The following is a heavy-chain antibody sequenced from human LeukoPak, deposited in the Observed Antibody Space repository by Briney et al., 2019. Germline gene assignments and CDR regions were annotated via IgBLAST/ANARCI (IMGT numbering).Heavy chain of an antibody. CDR1: GYTFTSYD. CDR2: IIPIFGTA. J-gene: IGHJ4*02. Sequence: ASVKVSCKASGYTFTSYDINWVRQATGQGLEWMGGIIPIFGTANYAQKFQGRVTITADKSTSTAYMELSSLRSEDTAVYYCARDHRAYSSGWYSPPRGWGQGTLVTVSS. CDR3: ARDHRAYSSGWYSPPRG. D-gene: IGHD6-19*01. V-gene: IGHV1-69*06.